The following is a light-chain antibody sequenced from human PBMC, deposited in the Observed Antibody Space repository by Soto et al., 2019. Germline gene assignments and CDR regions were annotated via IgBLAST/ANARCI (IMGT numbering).Light chain of an antibody. Sequence: QSVLTHPPSVSGAPGQRVTISCTGSSSNIGAGYDVHWYQQLPGTAPKLLIYGNSNRPSGVPDRFSGSKSGTSASLALTGLQAEDEADYYCQSYDSSLSGSYVFGTGTKLTVL. J-gene: IGLJ1*01. V-gene: IGLV1-40*01. CDR3: QSYDSSLSGSYV. CDR2: GNS. CDR1: SSNIGAGYD.